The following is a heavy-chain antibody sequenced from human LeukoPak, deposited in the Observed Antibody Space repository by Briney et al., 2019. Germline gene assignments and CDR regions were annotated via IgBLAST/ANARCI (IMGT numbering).Heavy chain of an antibody. CDR3: ARAKSSSGWYYFDY. CDR1: GFTFSSYA. V-gene: IGHV3-21*05. Sequence: GGSLRLSCAASGFTFSSYAMSWVRQAPGKGLEWVSDISGSGGSIYYADSVKGRFTISRENAKNSLYLQMNSLRAEATAVYYCARAKSSSGWYYFDYWGQGTLVTVSS. J-gene: IGHJ4*02. D-gene: IGHD6-19*01. CDR2: ISGSGGSI.